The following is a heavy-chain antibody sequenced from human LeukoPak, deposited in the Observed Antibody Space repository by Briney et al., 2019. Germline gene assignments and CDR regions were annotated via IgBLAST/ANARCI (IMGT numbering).Heavy chain of an antibody. D-gene: IGHD3-10*02. CDR1: GFTFDDYA. CDR3: AELGITMIGGV. V-gene: IGHV3-43D*03. J-gene: IGHJ6*04. Sequence: PGGSLRLSCAASGFTFDDYAIHWVRQAPGKGLEWVSLISWDVGHIYYADSVKGRFTISRDNTKHSLYLQMNSLRAEDTAVYYCAELGITMIGGVWGKGTTVTISS. CDR2: ISWDVGHI.